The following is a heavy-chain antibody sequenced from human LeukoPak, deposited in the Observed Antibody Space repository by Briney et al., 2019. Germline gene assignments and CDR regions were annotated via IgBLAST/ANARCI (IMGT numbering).Heavy chain of an antibody. CDR3: ARRLENLTSCYDY. D-gene: IGHD2-2*01. V-gene: IGHV1-69-2*01. Sequence: ASVKVSCKVSGYTFTDYYMHWVQQAPGKGLEWMGLVDPEDGETIYAEKFQGRVTITADTSTDTAYMELSSLRSEDTAVYYCARRLENLTSCYDYWGQGTLVTVSS. J-gene: IGHJ4*02. CDR1: GYTFTDYY. CDR2: VDPEDGET.